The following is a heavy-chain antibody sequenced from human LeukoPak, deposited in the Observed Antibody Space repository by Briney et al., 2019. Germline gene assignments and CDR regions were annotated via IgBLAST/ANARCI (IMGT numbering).Heavy chain of an antibody. Sequence: ASVKVSCKASGYTFTSYDINWVRQATGQGLEWMGWMNPNSGNTGYAQKFQGRVTMTRDMSISTAYMEMSRLRSDDTAVYYCARGWLLDIRIDYWGQGTLVTVSS. J-gene: IGHJ4*02. D-gene: IGHD5-12*01. CDR3: ARGWLLDIRIDY. CDR2: MNPNSGNT. CDR1: GYTFTSYD. V-gene: IGHV1-8*02.